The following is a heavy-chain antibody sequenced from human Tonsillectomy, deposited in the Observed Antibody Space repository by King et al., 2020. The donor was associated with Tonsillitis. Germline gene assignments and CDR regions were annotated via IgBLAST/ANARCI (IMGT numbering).Heavy chain of an antibody. CDR3: AREMDRVLRYFVDAFDI. V-gene: IGHV3-21*01. J-gene: IGHJ3*02. CDR1: GFTFSSYS. Sequence: VQLVESGGGLVKPGGSLRLSCAASGFTFSSYSMNWVRQAPGKGLEWVSSISSSSSYIYYADSVKGRFTISRDNAKNSLYLQMNSLRAEDADVYYCAREMDRVLRYFVDAFDIWGQGTMVTVSS. CDR2: ISSSSSYI. D-gene: IGHD3-9*01.